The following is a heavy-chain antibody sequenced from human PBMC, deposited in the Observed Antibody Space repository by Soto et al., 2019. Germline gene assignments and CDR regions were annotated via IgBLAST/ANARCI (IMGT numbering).Heavy chain of an antibody. V-gene: IGHV3-30-3*01. CDR3: ARGGRYSSSWRSALDY. Sequence: QVQLVESGGGVVQPGRSLRLSCAAYGFTFSSYAMHWVRQAPGKGLEWVAVISYDGSNKYYADSVKGRFTISRDNSKNTLYLQMNSLRAEDTAVYYCARGGRYSSSWRSALDYWGQGTLVTVSS. D-gene: IGHD6-13*01. J-gene: IGHJ4*02. CDR1: GFTFSSYA. CDR2: ISYDGSNK.